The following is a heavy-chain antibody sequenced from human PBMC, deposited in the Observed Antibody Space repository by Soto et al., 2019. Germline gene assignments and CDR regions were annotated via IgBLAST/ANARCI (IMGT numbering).Heavy chain of an antibody. CDR1: GFTFGSYA. CDR3: AKDLRSSGWPYYAFDV. J-gene: IGHJ3*01. CDR2: ISGSGSST. D-gene: IGHD6-19*01. V-gene: IGHV3-23*01. Sequence: QPGGSLRLSCASSGFTFGSYAMSWVRQAPGKGLEWVSAISGSGSSTYYADSVKGRFTISRDNSKNTLYLQMNSLRAEDTAVYYCAKDLRSSGWPYYAFDVWGQGTMVTVSS.